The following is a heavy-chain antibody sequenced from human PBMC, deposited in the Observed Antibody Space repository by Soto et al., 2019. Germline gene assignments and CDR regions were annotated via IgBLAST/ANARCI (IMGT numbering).Heavy chain of an antibody. CDR1: GFTFSSYS. Sequence: EVQLVESGGGLVQPGGSLRLSCAASGFTFSSYSMNWVRQAPGKGLEWVSYISSSSSTIYYADSVKGRFTISRDNPKNSLYLQMNSLRAEDTAVYCCAAEATILNWFDPWGHGTLVTVSS. J-gene: IGHJ5*02. CDR2: ISSSSSTI. V-gene: IGHV3-48*01. D-gene: IGHD5-12*01. CDR3: AAEATILNWFDP.